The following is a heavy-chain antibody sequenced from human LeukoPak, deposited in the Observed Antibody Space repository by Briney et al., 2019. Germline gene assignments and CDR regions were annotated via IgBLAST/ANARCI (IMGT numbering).Heavy chain of an antibody. CDR3: ARAVAARTYYYYYMDV. Sequence: GASVKVSCKASGYTFTGYYMHWVRQAPGQGLEWMGWINPNSGGTNYAQKFQGRVTMTRDTSISTAYMELSRLRSDDTAVYYCARAVAARTYYYYYMDVWGRGTTVTVSS. J-gene: IGHJ6*03. D-gene: IGHD6-6*01. CDR2: INPNSGGT. V-gene: IGHV1-2*02. CDR1: GYTFTGYY.